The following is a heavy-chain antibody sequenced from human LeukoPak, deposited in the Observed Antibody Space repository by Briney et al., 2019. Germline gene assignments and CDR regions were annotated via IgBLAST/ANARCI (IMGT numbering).Heavy chain of an antibody. D-gene: IGHD6-19*01. CDR1: GGSLSSYY. J-gene: IGHJ4*02. CDR2: ISYSGST. Sequence: NPSETLSLTCIVSGGSLSSYYWSWLRQPPRKGLEWIGYISYSGSTNYNPSLKSRVTISVDTSKNQFSLNLTSVTAADTAMYYCARWSLHSSGWYFDYWGQGTLVTVSS. V-gene: IGHV4-59*01. CDR3: ARWSLHSSGWYFDY.